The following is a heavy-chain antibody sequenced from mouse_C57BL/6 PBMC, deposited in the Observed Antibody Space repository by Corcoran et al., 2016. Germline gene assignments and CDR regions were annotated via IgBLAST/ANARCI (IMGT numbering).Heavy chain of an antibody. V-gene: IGHV9-3*01. D-gene: IGHD1-1*02. CDR1: GYTFTTYG. J-gene: IGHJ1*03. CDR2: INTYSGVP. CDR3: ARARLGSDWYFYV. Sequence: QIQLVQSGPELTKPGETVKISCKASGYTFTTYGMSWVKQAPGKGLKWIGWINTYSGVPTYADDFKGRFAFSLETSASTAYLQINNLKNEDTATDFCARARLGSDWYFYVWGTGTTVTVSS.